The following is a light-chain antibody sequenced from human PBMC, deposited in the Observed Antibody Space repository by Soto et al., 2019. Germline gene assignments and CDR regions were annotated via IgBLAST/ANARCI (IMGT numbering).Light chain of an antibody. CDR2: AAS. CDR1: QSISSY. CDR3: QQSYSTPQT. V-gene: IGKV1-39*01. J-gene: IGKJ1*01. Sequence: DIQMTQAPSSLSSSVGDRVTITCRSSQSISSYLNWYQQKPGKAPKLLIYAASSLQSGVPSRFSGSGSGTDFPLTISSLQPEYFATYYCQQSYSTPQTFGQGTKVEIK.